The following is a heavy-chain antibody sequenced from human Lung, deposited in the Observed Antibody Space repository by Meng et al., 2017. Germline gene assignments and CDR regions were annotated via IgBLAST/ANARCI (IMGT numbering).Heavy chain of an antibody. CDR3: ARGPTTMAHDFDY. D-gene: IGHD4-11*01. V-gene: IGHV4-34*01. CDR1: GGSFSDYY. CDR2: INHSGST. J-gene: IGHJ4*02. Sequence: QRKHRQWAAALWQPSVTLSLTCVVPGGSFSDYYWTWLRQPPGKGLEWIGEINHSGSTNYNPSLESRATISVDTSQNNLSLKLSSVTAADSAVYYCARGPTTMAHDFDYWGQGTLVTVSS.